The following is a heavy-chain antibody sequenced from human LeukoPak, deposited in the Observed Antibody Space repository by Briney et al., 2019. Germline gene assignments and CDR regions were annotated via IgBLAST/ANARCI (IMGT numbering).Heavy chain of an antibody. CDR1: VFTFCNNW. V-gene: IGHV3-74*01. D-gene: IGHD3-22*01. CDR3: AMIKEG. Sequence: GGSLRVSCAEPVFTFCNNWMHWVRQAPGKGLVWVSRINSDGRTTTYADSVKGRFTISRDDAKNTLYLQMNSLRAEDTAVYYCAMIKEGWGQGTLVTVSS. CDR2: INSDGRTT. J-gene: IGHJ4*02.